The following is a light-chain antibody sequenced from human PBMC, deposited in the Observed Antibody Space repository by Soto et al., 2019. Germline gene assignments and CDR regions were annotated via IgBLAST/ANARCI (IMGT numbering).Light chain of an antibody. CDR1: SGYSDYK. V-gene: IGLV9-49*01. Sequence: QSVLTQPPSASASLGDSVTLTCTLSSGYSDYKEDWFQQRPGKGPRFVMRVGAGGIVGFKGDGSPDRFSVLCSDLNRNLTIKNIQEEDESDYHCGSEYGSGSNFVMLFGGGTKLTVL. CDR2: VGAGGIVG. J-gene: IGLJ2*01. CDR3: GSEYGSGSNFVML.